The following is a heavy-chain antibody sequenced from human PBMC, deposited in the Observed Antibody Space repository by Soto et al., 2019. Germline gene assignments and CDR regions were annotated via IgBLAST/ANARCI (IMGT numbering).Heavy chain of an antibody. D-gene: IGHD4-17*01. Sequence: SETLSLTCTVSGGSVTNSSYYWGWIRQSPGKGLEWIGSVYYRGRSYSKSSVKSRVAISVDTSKNQFSLNFNSVTASDTALYYCVSQRTTVLTQAYFDYWGPGALVTVSS. J-gene: IGHJ4*02. CDR3: VSQRTTVLTQAYFDY. CDR2: VYYRGRS. CDR1: GGSVTNSSYY. V-gene: IGHV4-39*01.